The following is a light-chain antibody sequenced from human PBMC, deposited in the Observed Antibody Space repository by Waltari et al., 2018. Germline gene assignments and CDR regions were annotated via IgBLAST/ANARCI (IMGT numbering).Light chain of an antibody. J-gene: IGLJ1*01. Sequence: SYELTQPPSVSVSPGQTASITCSGAKLGDKYACWYQQKPGQSPVLVIYQGSKRPSGIPERFSGSNSGNTATLTISGTQAMDEADYYCQAWDSSSYVFGTGTKVTVL. CDR3: QAWDSSSYV. CDR1: KLGDKY. CDR2: QGS. V-gene: IGLV3-1*01.